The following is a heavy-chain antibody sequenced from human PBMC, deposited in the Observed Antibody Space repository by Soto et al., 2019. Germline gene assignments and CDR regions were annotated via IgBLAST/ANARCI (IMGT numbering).Heavy chain of an antibody. J-gene: IGHJ4*02. D-gene: IGHD4-17*01. CDR3: ARGDNDYGDYDFVY. Sequence: PSETLSLTCTVSGGSISSYYWSWIRQPPGKGLEWIGYIYYSGSTNYNPSLKSRVTISVDTSKNQFSLKLSSVTAADTAVYYCARGDNDYGDYDFVYWGQGTLVTVSS. V-gene: IGHV4-59*01. CDR2: IYYSGST. CDR1: GGSISSYY.